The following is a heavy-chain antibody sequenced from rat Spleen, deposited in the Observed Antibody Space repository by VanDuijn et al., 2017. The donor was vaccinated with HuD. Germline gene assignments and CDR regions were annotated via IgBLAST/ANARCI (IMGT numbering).Heavy chain of an antibody. CDR3: ARKNWPYYFDY. CDR2: ISNTGDNT. CDR1: GFTFSNYD. D-gene: IGHD5-1*01. Sequence: EVQLVESGGGLEQPGGSLKLSCAASGFTFSNYDMAWVRQAPTKGLEWVASISNTGDNTFYQDSVKGRFTLSRDNAKSTLYLHMGSLRSEDKATYYCARKNWPYYFDYWGQGVMLTVSS. V-gene: IGHV5S23*01. J-gene: IGHJ2*01.